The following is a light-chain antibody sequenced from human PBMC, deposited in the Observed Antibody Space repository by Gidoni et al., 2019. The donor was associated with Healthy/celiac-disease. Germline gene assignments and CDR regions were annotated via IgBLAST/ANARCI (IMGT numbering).Light chain of an antibody. V-gene: IGKV4-1*01. CDR3: QQYYSTPQT. CDR1: KNY. J-gene: IGKJ1*01. CDR2: WAS. Sequence: DIVMTQSPDSLAVSLGERATINNKNYLAWYQQKPGQPPKLLIYWASTRESGVPDRFSGSGSGTDFTLTISSLQAEDVAVYYCQQYYSTPQTFXQXTKVXIK.